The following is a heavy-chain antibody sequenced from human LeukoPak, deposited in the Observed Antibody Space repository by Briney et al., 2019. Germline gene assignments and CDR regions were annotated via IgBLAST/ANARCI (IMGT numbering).Heavy chain of an antibody. V-gene: IGHV4-34*01. CDR2: SYHSGST. Sequence: SETLSLTCAVYGGSFSGYYWSWIRQPPGKGLEWIGYSYHSGSTYYNPSLKSRVTISVDRSKNQFSLKLSSVTAADTAVYYCARGYDSSGYYFDYWGQGTLVTVSS. D-gene: IGHD3-22*01. J-gene: IGHJ4*02. CDR1: GGSFSGYY. CDR3: ARGYDSSGYYFDY.